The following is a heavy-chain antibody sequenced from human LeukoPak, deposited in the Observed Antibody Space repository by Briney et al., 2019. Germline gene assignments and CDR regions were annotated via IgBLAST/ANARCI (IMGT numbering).Heavy chain of an antibody. Sequence: KPGGSLRLSCAASGFTFSSYSMNWVRQAPGKGLEWVSSISSSSSYIYYADSVKGRFTISRDNAKNSLYLQMNSLRAEDTAVYYCARESNNWNYLSFSYYYYMDVWGKGTTVTVSS. D-gene: IGHD1-7*01. CDR3: ARESNNWNYLSFSYYYYMDV. V-gene: IGHV3-21*01. CDR1: GFTFSSYS. J-gene: IGHJ6*03. CDR2: ISSSSSYI.